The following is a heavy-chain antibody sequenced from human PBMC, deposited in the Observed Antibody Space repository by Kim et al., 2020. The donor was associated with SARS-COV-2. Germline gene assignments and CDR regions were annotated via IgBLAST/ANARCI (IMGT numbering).Heavy chain of an antibody. CDR2: IWYDGSNK. Sequence: GGSLRLSCAASGFTFSSYGMHWVRQAPGKGLEWVAVIWYDGSNKYYADSVKGRFTISRDNSNNTLYLQMNSLRAEDTAVYYCAKASQSGYSYEPQYFDYWGQGTLVTVSS. J-gene: IGHJ4*02. CDR3: AKASQSGYSYEPQYFDY. V-gene: IGHV3-33*06. D-gene: IGHD5-18*01. CDR1: GFTFSSYG.